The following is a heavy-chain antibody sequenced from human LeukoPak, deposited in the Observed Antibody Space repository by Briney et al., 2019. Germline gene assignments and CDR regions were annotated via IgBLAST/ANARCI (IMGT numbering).Heavy chain of an antibody. Sequence: GGSLRLSCAASGFTFSSYSMNWVRQAPGKGLEWVSSISSSSSYIYYADFVKGRFTISRDTAKNSLYLQMNSLRAEDTAVYYCARGRKLGAQSQRPTRYYFDYWGQGTLVTVSS. V-gene: IGHV3-21*01. CDR2: ISSSSSYI. CDR1: GFTFSSYS. CDR3: ARGRKLGAQSQRPTRYYFDY. D-gene: IGHD1-26*01. J-gene: IGHJ4*02.